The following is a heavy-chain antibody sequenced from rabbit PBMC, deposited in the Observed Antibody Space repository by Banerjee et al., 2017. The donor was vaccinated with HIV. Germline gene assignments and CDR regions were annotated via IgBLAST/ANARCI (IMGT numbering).Heavy chain of an antibody. CDR3: ARDLAGVIGWNFGL. CDR1: GSDISSNA. V-gene: IGHV1S45*01. J-gene: IGHJ4*01. Sequence: QEQLVESGGGLVQPEGSLTLTCKASGSDISSNAMCWVRQAPGKGLEWIACINTSSGNTISPSWAKGRFTISKTSSTTVTLQMTSLTAADTATYFCARDLAGVIGWNFGLWGPGTLVTVS. D-gene: IGHD4-1*01. CDR2: INTSSGNT.